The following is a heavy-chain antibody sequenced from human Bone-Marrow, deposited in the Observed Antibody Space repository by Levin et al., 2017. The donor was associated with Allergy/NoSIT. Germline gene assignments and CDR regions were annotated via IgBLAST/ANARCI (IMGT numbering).Heavy chain of an antibody. CDR2: ISYDGSHK. Sequence: GGSLRLSCAVSGLNFSTYGMHWVRQAPGKGLQWLAFISYDGSHKSYADAVKGRFSISRDNSKNILYLHMNSLRSEDTAVYYCAKDCEYRAAAADLGPDYWGQGTLVTVSS. V-gene: IGHV3-30*02. D-gene: IGHD6-13*01. CDR1: GLNFSTYG. CDR3: AKDCEYRAAAADLGPDY. J-gene: IGHJ4*02.